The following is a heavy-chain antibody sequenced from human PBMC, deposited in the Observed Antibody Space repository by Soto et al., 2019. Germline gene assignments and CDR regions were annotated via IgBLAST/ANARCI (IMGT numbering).Heavy chain of an antibody. J-gene: IGHJ4*02. Sequence: SVKVSCKASGFTFTSSAMQWVRQARGQRLEWIGWIVVGSGNTNYAQKFQERVTITRDMSTSTAYMELSSLRSEDTAVYYCARDLSLEWEPTYDRYFDYWGQATLVTVSS. CDR1: GFTFTSSA. V-gene: IGHV1-58*02. D-gene: IGHD1-26*01. CDR3: ARDLSLEWEPTYDRYFDY. CDR2: IVVGSGNT.